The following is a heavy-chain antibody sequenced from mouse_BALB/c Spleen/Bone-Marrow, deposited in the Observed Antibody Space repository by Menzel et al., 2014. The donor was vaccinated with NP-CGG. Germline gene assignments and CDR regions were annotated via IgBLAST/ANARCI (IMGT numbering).Heavy chain of an antibody. Sequence: EVMLVESGGGLVQPGGSRKLSCAASGFTFSDYGMAWVRQAPGKGPEWVAFISNLAYSIYYADTVTGRFTISRENAKNTLYLEMSSLRSEDTAMYCCARFITTVVVDAMDYWGQGTSVTVSS. CDR3: ARFITTVVVDAMDY. CDR1: GFTFSDYG. J-gene: IGHJ4*01. CDR2: ISNLAYSI. D-gene: IGHD1-1*01. V-gene: IGHV5-15*02.